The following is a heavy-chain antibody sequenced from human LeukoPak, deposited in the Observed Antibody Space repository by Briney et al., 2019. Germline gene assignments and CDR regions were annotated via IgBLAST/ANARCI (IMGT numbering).Heavy chain of an antibody. Sequence: PGGSLRLSCAASGFTFSSYAMSWVRQALGKGLEWVSAICVSGGSTYYADSVKGRFSISRDNSKNTLYLQMNSLTAEDTAVYYCAKKVTGSYNNPLDYWGQGTLVAVSS. D-gene: IGHD3-10*01. J-gene: IGHJ4*02. CDR2: ICVSGGST. CDR1: GFTFSSYA. CDR3: AKKVTGSYNNPLDY. V-gene: IGHV3-23*01.